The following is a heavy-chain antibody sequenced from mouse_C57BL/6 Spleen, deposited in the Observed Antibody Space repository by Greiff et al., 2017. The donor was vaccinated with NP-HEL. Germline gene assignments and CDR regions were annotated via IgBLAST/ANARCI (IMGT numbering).Heavy chain of an antibody. D-gene: IGHD4-1*01. CDR1: GFSLTSYG. CDR2: IWSGGST. V-gene: IGHV2-2*01. J-gene: IGHJ4*01. Sequence: VKLVESGPGLVQPSQSLSITCTVSGFSLTSYGVHWVRQSPGKGLEWLGGIWSGGSTDYNAAFISRLSISKDNSKSQVFFKMNSLQADDTAIYYCAGKTGTSAMDYWGQGTSVTVSS. CDR3: AGKTGTSAMDY.